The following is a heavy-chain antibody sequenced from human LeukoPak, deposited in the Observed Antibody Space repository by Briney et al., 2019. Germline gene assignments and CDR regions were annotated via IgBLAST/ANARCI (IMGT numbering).Heavy chain of an antibody. Sequence: PSETLSLTCAVYGGSFSGYYWSWIRQPPGKGLEWIGEINHSGSTNYNPSLKSRVTISVDTSKNQFSLKLSSVTAADTAVYYCAREGSSGYYYHGIDYWGQGTLVTVSS. V-gene: IGHV4-34*01. CDR3: AREGSSGYYYHGIDY. CDR1: GGSFSGYY. CDR2: INHSGST. D-gene: IGHD3-22*01. J-gene: IGHJ4*02.